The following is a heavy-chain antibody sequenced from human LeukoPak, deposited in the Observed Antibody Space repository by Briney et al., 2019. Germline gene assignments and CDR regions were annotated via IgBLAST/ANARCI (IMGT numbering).Heavy chain of an antibody. J-gene: IGHJ4*02. CDR2: INHSGST. V-gene: IGHV4-34*01. Sequence: SETLSLTCTVSGGSISSYYWSWIRQPPGKGLEWIGEINHSGSTNYNPSLKSRVTISVDTSKNQFSLKLSSVTAADTAVYYCARGLPYFDYWGQGTLVTVSS. CDR1: GGSISSYY. CDR3: ARGLPYFDY.